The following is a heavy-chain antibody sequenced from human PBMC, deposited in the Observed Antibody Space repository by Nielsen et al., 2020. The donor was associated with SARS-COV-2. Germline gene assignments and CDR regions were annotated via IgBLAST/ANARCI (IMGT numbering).Heavy chain of an antibody. CDR1: GFTFSNYV. CDR3: ASRRDGYNYDTY. J-gene: IGHJ4*02. V-gene: IGHV3-23*01. Sequence: GESLKISCAASGFTFSNYVMNWVRQSPGKGLEWVSDISGSGGTTSYADSVSGRFTISRDNAKNTLYLQMNSLGVEDTAVYYCASRRDGYNYDTYWGQGTLVNVSS. CDR2: ISGSGGTT. D-gene: IGHD5-24*01.